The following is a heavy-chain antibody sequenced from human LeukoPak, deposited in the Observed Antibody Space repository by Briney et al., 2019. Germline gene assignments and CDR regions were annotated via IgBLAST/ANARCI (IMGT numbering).Heavy chain of an antibody. V-gene: IGHV6-1*01. CDR3: ARVVSGTSTVTTIYAFDI. CDR1: GDSVSSNSAA. Sequence: SQTLSLTCAISGDSVSSNSAAWNWIRQSPSRGLEWLGRTYYRSKWYNDYAVSVKSRITINPDTSKNQFSLQLNSVTPEDTAVYCCARVVSGTSTVTTIYAFDIWGQGTMVIVSS. CDR2: TYYRSKWYN. J-gene: IGHJ3*02. D-gene: IGHD4-17*01.